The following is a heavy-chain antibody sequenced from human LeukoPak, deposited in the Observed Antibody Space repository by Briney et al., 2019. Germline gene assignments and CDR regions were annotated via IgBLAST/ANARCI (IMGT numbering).Heavy chain of an antibody. Sequence: GGSLRLSCTASGFTFSTYWMTWVRQAPGKGLEWVSFIYSGGATYYADSVRGRFTISRDSSKNTLYLQMNSLRVEDTAVYYCARVPGYSWGQGTLVTVSS. CDR3: ARVPGYS. CDR2: IYSGGAT. V-gene: IGHV3-53*01. D-gene: IGHD6-13*01. CDR1: GFTFSTYW. J-gene: IGHJ4*02.